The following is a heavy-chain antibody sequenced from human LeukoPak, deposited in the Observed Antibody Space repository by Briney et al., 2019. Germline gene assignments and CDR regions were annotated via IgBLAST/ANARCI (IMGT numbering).Heavy chain of an antibody. CDR2: INWNGGST. D-gene: IGHD3-9*01. Sequence: GGSLRLSCAASGFTFDDYGMSWVRQAPGKGLEWVSGINWNGGSTGYADSVKGRFTISRDNAKNSLYLQMNSLRAEDTAVYYCARDGVDDILTGRYYYYYYMDVWGKGTTVTVSS. CDR3: ARDGVDDILTGRYYYYYYMDV. CDR1: GFTFDDYG. J-gene: IGHJ6*03. V-gene: IGHV3-20*04.